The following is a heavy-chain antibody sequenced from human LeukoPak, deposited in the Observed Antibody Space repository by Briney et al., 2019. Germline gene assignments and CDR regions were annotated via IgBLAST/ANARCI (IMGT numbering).Heavy chain of an antibody. J-gene: IGHJ4*02. CDR2: IWYDGSLK. CDR1: GFTFTNYG. V-gene: IGHV3-33*03. CDR3: ARGYSGYFYY. Sequence: GGSLRLSCAASGFTFTNYGMHWVRQAPGTGLEWVALIWYDGSLKYYSDSLKGRFTISRDNAKNTLYLQMNSLRAEDTAVYYCARGYSGYFYYWGQGTLVTVSS. D-gene: IGHD5-12*01.